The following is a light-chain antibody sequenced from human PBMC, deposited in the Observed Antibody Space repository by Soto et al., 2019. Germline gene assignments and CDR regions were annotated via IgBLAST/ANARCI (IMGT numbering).Light chain of an antibody. CDR3: QQYNSYSET. CDR1: QSISGY. Sequence: GDRVTITCRASQSISGYLNWYQKKSGQAPRLLMYAASTMQSGVPSRFSGSGSGTEFTLTISSLQPDDFATYYCQQYNSYSETFGQGTKVDIK. V-gene: IGKV1-5*01. CDR2: AAS. J-gene: IGKJ1*01.